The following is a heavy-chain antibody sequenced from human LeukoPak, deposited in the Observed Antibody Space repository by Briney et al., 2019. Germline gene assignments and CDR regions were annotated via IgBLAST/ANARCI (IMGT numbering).Heavy chain of an antibody. Sequence: PSKTLSLICGVSGGSISSTNWWTWVRQPPGEGLEWIGEVHLSGRTNYNPSLESRVTMSVDMSENHISLKLTSVTAADTAVYYCARAFHWKEGNGMDVWGQGSTVTVSS. CDR2: VHLSGRT. V-gene: IGHV4-4*02. J-gene: IGHJ6*02. CDR3: ARAFHWKEGNGMDV. D-gene: IGHD1-1*01. CDR1: GGSISSTNW.